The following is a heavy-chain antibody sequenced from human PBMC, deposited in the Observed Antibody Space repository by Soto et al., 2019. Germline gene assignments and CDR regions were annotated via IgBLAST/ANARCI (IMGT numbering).Heavy chain of an antibody. CDR3: ATLLLAVAGFDY. CDR1: GYTLTELS. D-gene: IGHD6-19*01. V-gene: IGHV1-24*01. J-gene: IGHJ4*02. Sequence: GASVKVSCKVSGYTLTELSMHWVRQAPGKGLEWMGGFDPEDGETIYAQKFQGRVTMTEDTSTDTAYMELSSLRSEDTAVYYCATLLLAVAGFDYWGQGTLVTVSS. CDR2: FDPEDGET.